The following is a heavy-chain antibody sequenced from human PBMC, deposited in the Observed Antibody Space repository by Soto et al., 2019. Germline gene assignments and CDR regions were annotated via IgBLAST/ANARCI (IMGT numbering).Heavy chain of an antibody. V-gene: IGHV3-53*01. D-gene: IGHD1-26*01. CDR2: IYSDGRT. CDR1: GFTVTNNY. J-gene: IGHJ4*02. Sequence: EVQLVESGGGLIQPGGSLRLSCAASGFTVTNNYMSWVRQAPGKGLEWVSVIYSDGRTYYADSVKGRFTISRDNSKNTLYLQKNSLRAEDTAVYYCARQWESDYWGQGTLVTVSS. CDR3: ARQWESDY.